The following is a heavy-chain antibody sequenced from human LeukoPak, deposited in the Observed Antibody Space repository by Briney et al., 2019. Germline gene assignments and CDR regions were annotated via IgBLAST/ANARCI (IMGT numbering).Heavy chain of an antibody. D-gene: IGHD6-13*01. V-gene: IGHV4-59*08. CDR1: GCSISSYY. Sequence: SKTLSLTCTVSGCSISSYYWNWIRQPPGKGLEWIGYIYYSGSTNYYPSPKSRVTISVVTSKTQFSLKLSPGTAAGTAVYYCARHSGAAAKSRFAYWGQGTLVTVPS. CDR3: ARHSGAAAKSRFAY. CDR2: IYYSGST. J-gene: IGHJ4*02.